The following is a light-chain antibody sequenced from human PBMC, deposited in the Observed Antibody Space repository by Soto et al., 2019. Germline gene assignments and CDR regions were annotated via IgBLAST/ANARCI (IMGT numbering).Light chain of an antibody. J-gene: IGKJ1*01. Sequence: SPATLCGSPGARAAVSFRASPGVGSKVAWYQQKPGQAPSLLIYGASTRASGIPLRFSGSGSGTEFTLTISMLQAEDFTVYYCQQRTYWPKTFGQGTKVDI. V-gene: IGKV3-15*01. CDR3: QQRTYWPKT. CDR1: PGVGSK. CDR2: GAS.